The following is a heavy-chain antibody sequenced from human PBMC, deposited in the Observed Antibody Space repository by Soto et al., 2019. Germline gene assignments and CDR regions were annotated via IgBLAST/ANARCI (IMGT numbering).Heavy chain of an antibody. CDR1: GGSISSHY. D-gene: IGHD5-12*01. CDR3: ARLNGRSVATIGDYYYYMDV. V-gene: IGHV4-59*08. Sequence: LETLCLTCTVSGGSISSHYWSWIRQPPGKGLEWIGYIYYSGSTNYNPSLKSRVTISVDTSKNQFSLKLSSVTAADTAVYYCARLNGRSVATIGDYYYYMDVWGKGTTVTVSS. J-gene: IGHJ6*03. CDR2: IYYSGST.